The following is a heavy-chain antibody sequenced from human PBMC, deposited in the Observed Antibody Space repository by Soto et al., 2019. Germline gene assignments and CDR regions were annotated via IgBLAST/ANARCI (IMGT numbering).Heavy chain of an antibody. D-gene: IGHD4-4*01. Sequence: GSLRLSCAASGFTFNIYAMTWVRQAPGRGLEWVSSISGSGIDIHFSDSVKGRFTISRDNAKTSLYLQMDSLRPEDTAIYYCAREGGTNYTDYYFDLWGHGALVTVSS. V-gene: IGHV3-21*01. CDR1: GFTFNIYA. CDR3: AREGGTNYTDYYFDL. J-gene: IGHJ4*01. CDR2: ISGSGIDI.